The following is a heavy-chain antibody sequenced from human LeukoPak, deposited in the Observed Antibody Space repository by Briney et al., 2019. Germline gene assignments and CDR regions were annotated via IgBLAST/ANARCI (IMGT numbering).Heavy chain of an antibody. Sequence: SVKVSCKASGGTFSSYAISWVRQAPGQGLEWMGRIIPILGIANYAQEFQGRVTITADKSTSTAYMELSSLRSEDTAVYYCARDPFDCSGGSCYQEYYFDYWGQGTLVTVSS. CDR1: GGTFSSYA. CDR2: IIPILGIA. CDR3: ARDPFDCSGGSCYQEYYFDY. V-gene: IGHV1-69*04. D-gene: IGHD2-15*01. J-gene: IGHJ4*02.